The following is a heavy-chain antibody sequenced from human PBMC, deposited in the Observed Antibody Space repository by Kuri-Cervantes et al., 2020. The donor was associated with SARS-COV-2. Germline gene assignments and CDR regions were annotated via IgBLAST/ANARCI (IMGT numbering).Heavy chain of an antibody. Sequence: GESLKISCAASRFSFSSYTLHWVRRAPGKGLECVAAISYDGSNKHYADSVKGRFTISRDNSKNTLYLQMNSLRAEDTAVYYCARATPGLVVVPTAIPNWGQGTLVTVSS. CDR1: RFSFSSYT. CDR3: ARATPGLVVVPTAIPN. V-gene: IGHV3-30-3*01. J-gene: IGHJ4*02. D-gene: IGHD2-2*01. CDR2: ISYDGSNK.